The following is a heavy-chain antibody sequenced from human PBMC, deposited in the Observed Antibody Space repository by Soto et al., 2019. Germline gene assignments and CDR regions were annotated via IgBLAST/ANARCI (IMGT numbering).Heavy chain of an antibody. D-gene: IGHD3-10*01. CDR3: ARRELVGGFDY. CDR1: GGSISSGDYY. CDR2: IYYSGST. Sequence: PSETLSLTCTVSGGSISSGDYYWSWIRQPPGKGLEWIGYIYYSGSTYYNPSLKSRVTISVDTSKNQFSLKLSSVTAADTAVYYCARRELVGGFDYWGQGTLVTVSS. J-gene: IGHJ4*02. V-gene: IGHV4-30-4*01.